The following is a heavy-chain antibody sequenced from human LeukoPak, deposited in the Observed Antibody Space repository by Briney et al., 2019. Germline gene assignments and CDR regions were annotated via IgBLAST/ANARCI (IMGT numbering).Heavy chain of an antibody. J-gene: IGHJ6*03. CDR2: IYHSGST. V-gene: IGHV4-38-2*02. CDR1: GYSISSGYY. D-gene: IGHD6-19*01. CDR3: ARVRGAGKRFDYYYYYMDV. Sequence: SETLSLTCTVSGYSISSGYYWGWIRQPPGKGLEWIGSIYHSGSTYYNPSLKSRVTISVDTSKNQFSLKLSSVTAADTAVYYCARVRGAGKRFDYYYYYMDVWGKGTTVTISS.